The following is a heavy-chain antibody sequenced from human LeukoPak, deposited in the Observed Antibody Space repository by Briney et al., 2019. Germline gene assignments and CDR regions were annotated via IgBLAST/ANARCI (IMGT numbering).Heavy chain of an antibody. CDR3: ARRDCVGDCYSNWFDP. CDR2: INPRGGST. CDR1: GYTFTNYF. D-gene: IGHD2-21*02. J-gene: IGHJ5*02. Sequence: ASVKVSCKASGYTFTNYFIHWVRQAPGQGLKWMGIINPRGGSTGYAQKFQGRITMTTDMSTRTVYMELSSLESEDTAVYYCARRDCVGDCYSNWFDPWGQGTLVTVSS. V-gene: IGHV1-46*01.